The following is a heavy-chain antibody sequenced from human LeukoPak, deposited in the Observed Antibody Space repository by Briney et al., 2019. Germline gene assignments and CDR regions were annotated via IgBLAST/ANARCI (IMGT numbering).Heavy chain of an antibody. J-gene: IGHJ3*02. Sequence: SETLSLTCTVSGGSISSYYWSWLRQPPGEGLEWFGYIYYSGSTNYNPSLESRVTISVDTSKNKFSLKLSSVTAADTAVYYCARDRRTSSTPNDAFDIWGQGTMVTVSS. CDR2: IYYSGST. V-gene: IGHV4-59*01. D-gene: IGHD6-13*01. CDR3: ARDRRTSSTPNDAFDI. CDR1: GGSISSYY.